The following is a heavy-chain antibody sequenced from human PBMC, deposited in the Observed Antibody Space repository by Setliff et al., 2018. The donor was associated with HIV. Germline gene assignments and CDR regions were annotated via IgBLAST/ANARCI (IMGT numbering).Heavy chain of an antibody. J-gene: IGHJ4*02. Sequence: SETLSLTCAVYGGSFSAYYWSWIRQSPEMGLEWIAEISHTGSTKYNPSLGSRVTISLATSRNQFSLSLRSLSAADTAVYYCARDKRYRFPFDSWGQGTLVTVSS. CDR1: GGSFSAYY. CDR2: ISHTGST. CDR3: ARDKRYRFPFDS. V-gene: IGHV4-34*01. D-gene: IGHD2-2*02.